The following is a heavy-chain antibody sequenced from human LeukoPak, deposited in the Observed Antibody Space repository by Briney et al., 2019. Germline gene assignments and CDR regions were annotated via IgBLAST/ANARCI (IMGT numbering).Heavy chain of an antibody. CDR1: GDSISSYY. D-gene: IGHD3-3*01. V-gene: IGHV4-4*07. CDR2: IYTSGST. J-gene: IGHJ3*02. Sequence: SETLSLTCTVSGDSISSYYWSWIRQPAGKGLEWIGRIYTSGSTNYNPSLKSRVTMSVDTSKNQFSLKLSSVTAADTAVYYCARALPLSFVFRSPAGAFDIWGQGTMVTVSS. CDR3: ARALPLSFVFRSPAGAFDI.